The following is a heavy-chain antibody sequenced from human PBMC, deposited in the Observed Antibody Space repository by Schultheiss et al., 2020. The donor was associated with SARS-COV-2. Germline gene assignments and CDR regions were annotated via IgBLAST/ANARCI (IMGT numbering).Heavy chain of an antibody. CDR1: GGSISSYY. V-gene: IGHV4-59*12. J-gene: IGHJ4*02. D-gene: IGHD3-22*01. CDR2: IYYSGST. CDR3: ARGCCDSGGHSYFDY. Sequence: SQTLSLTCTVSGGSISSYYWSWIRQPPGKGLEWIGYIYYSGSTNYNPSLKSRVTISVDTSKNQFSLKLSSVTAADTAVYYCARGCCDSGGHSYFDYWGQGILVTVSS.